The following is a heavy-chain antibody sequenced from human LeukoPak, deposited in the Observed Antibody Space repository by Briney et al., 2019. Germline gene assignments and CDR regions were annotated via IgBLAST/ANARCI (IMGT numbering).Heavy chain of an antibody. CDR2: IIPIFGTA. J-gene: IGHJ3*02. CDR3: GMAYYDSSGHLPLAFDI. Sequence: SVKVSCKASGGTFSSYAISWVRQAPGQGLEWMGGIIPIFGTANYAQKFQGRVTITTDDSTSTAYMELSSLRTEDPSVYYCGMAYYDSSGHLPLAFDIWGQGTMVTVSS. D-gene: IGHD3-22*01. V-gene: IGHV1-69*05. CDR1: GGTFSSYA.